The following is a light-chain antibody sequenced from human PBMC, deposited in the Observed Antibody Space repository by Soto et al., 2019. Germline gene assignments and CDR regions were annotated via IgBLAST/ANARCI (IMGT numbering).Light chain of an antibody. CDR2: HTS. Sequence: EVVMTQSPGTLSLSPGDRATLSCRASQSVSSSSLAWYQQKPGQAPRLLIYHTSSRATGIPDRFSGSGSGKDFTLTISRLEPEDFAVYYCQQYGTSPPYTFGQGTKVEIK. CDR3: QQYGTSPPYT. CDR1: QSVSSSS. J-gene: IGKJ2*01. V-gene: IGKV3-20*01.